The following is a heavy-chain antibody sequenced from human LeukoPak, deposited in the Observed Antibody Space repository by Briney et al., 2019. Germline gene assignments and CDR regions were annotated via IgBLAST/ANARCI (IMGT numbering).Heavy chain of an antibody. Sequence: SETLSLTCTVSGGSISSDYWSWIRQPPGKGLEWIGYIYYSGSTNYNPSLKSRVTISVDTSKNQFSLKLSSVSVADTAVYYCARGNYYGSGSHYYSFALDVWGQGTTVTVSS. CDR1: GGSISSDY. V-gene: IGHV4-59*01. D-gene: IGHD3-10*01. CDR2: IYYSGST. J-gene: IGHJ6*02. CDR3: ARGNYYGSGSHYYSFALDV.